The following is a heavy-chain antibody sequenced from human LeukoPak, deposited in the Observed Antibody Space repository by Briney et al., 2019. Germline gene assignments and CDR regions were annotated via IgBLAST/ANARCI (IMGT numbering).Heavy chain of an antibody. D-gene: IGHD6-19*01. CDR3: ARQGTGWRSDY. CDR2: TYYSGST. Sequence: SETLSLTCTVSGGSISSTSYYWGWIRQPPGTGLEWIGSTYYSGSTYYNPSLKSRVTISVDTSKNQFSLNLTSVTAPDTAVYCCARQGTGWRSDYWGQGTLVTVSS. CDR1: GGSISSTSYY. J-gene: IGHJ4*02. V-gene: IGHV4-39*01.